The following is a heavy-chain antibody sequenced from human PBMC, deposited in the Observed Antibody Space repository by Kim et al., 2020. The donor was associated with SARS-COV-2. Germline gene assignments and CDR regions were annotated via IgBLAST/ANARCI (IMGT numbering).Heavy chain of an antibody. V-gene: IGHV3-53*01. Sequence: YADSVKGRFTISRDNSKTTLYLQMTSLRAEDTAVYYCARDPLNDYGGNYGWGQGTLVTVSS. J-gene: IGHJ4*02. CDR3: ARDPLNDYGGNYG. D-gene: IGHD4-17*01.